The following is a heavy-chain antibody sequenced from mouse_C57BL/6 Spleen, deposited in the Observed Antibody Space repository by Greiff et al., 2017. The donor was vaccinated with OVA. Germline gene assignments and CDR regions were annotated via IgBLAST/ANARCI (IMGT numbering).Heavy chain of an antibody. CDR1: GFTFSDYG. Sequence: EVKLVESGGGLVKPGGSLKLSCAASGFTFSDYGMHWVRQAPEQGLAWVAYISSGSSTIYYADTVKGRFTISRDNAKNTLFLQMTSLRSEDTAMYYCARGGLYDGYYGYWGQGTTLTVSS. J-gene: IGHJ2*01. D-gene: IGHD2-3*01. CDR2: ISSGSSTI. V-gene: IGHV5-17*01. CDR3: ARGGLYDGYYGY.